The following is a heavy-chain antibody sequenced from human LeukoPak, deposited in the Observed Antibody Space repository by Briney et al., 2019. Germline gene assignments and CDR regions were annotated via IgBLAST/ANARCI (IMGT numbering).Heavy chain of an antibody. D-gene: IGHD3-9*01. CDR1: GYTFTSCY. V-gene: IGHV1-46*01. CDR3: ARGGFVDSAAPFCD. J-gene: IGHJ4*02. Sequence: ASVNVSCKRSGYTFTSCYMHWVRQAPGQGLEWMGMINPSAGSTRYAQKFQGRVTMTTDTSTSTVYMELSSLRSEDTAVYYCARGGFVDSAAPFCDWGQGTLVPVSS. CDR2: INPSAGST.